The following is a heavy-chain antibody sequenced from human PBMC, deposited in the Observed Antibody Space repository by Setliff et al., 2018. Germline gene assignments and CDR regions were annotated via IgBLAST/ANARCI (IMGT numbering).Heavy chain of an antibody. D-gene: IGHD2-2*01. J-gene: IGHJ4*02. Sequence: PGGSLRLSCEAPGFMFSQSWMRWVRQPPGKEVVWVSSINADGTITNYADSVKGRFTISRDNAENSLYLQVNSLRSEDTAVYYCARSESCGSTHCSPYDYWGQGTLVTVSS. CDR1: GFMFSQSW. CDR2: INADGTIT. V-gene: IGHV3-74*01. CDR3: ARSESCGSTHCSPYDY.